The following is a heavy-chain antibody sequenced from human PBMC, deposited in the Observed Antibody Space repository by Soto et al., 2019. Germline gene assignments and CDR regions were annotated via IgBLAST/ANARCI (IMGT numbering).Heavy chain of an antibody. Sequence: QVQLVQSGAEVKKPGSSVKVSCKASGGTFSSYTISWVRQAPGQGLEWMGRIIPIVGIANYAQKFQGRVTITADKSTRTAYMELSSLRSEDTAVYYCARDGKGTYSSGGGAFDIWGQGTMVTVSS. CDR1: GGTFSSYT. D-gene: IGHD6-19*01. J-gene: IGHJ3*02. V-gene: IGHV1-69*08. CDR3: ARDGKGTYSSGGGAFDI. CDR2: IIPIVGIA.